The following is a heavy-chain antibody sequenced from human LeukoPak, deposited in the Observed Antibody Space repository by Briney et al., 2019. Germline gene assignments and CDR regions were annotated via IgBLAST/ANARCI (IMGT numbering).Heavy chain of an antibody. V-gene: IGHV4-59*01. CDR1: SGSISSYF. CDR2: IYYSGSN. CDR3: ARAGYDNSGHTTFFDS. J-gene: IGHJ4*02. D-gene: IGHD3-22*01. Sequence: SETRSLTCTVSSGSISSYFGKWIRQPPEKVLEWIAYIYYSGSNKYNPSLKSRVTTSLDTSKNQFSLKLSSVTAADTAVYYCARAGYDNSGHTTFFDSWGQGTLVTVSS.